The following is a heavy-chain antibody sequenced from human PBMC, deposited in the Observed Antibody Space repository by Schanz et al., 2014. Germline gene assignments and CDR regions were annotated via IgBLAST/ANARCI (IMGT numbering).Heavy chain of an antibody. Sequence: EEQLLQSGGGLVQPGGSLRLSCAASGFTFGSYGMSWVRQGPGKGLEWVSYISSSGTTIYYADSVKGRFTISRDNAKNSLYLQMNSLSAEDTAVYYCAREQIMAAAGLVDYWGHGTLVTVSS. V-gene: IGHV3-48*01. CDR3: AREQIMAAAGLVDY. D-gene: IGHD6-13*01. CDR2: ISSSGTTI. CDR1: GFTFGSYG. J-gene: IGHJ4*01.